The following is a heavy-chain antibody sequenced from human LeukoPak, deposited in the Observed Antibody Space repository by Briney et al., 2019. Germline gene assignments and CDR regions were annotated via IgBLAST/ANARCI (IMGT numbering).Heavy chain of an antibody. Sequence: GGSLRLSCAASGFTFSSYSMNWVRQAPGKGLEWVSYISSTSSIYYADSVKGRFTVSRDNAKNSLYLQMNSLRAEDTALYYCARATSYGRFDCWGQGTLVTVSS. V-gene: IGHV3-48*01. CDR1: GFTFSSYS. J-gene: IGHJ4*02. CDR2: ISSTSSI. CDR3: ARATSYGRFDC. D-gene: IGHD3-10*01.